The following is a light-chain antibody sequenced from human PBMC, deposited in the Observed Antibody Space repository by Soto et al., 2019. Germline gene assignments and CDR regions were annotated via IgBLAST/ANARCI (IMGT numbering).Light chain of an antibody. CDR2: AAS. J-gene: IGKJ2*01. V-gene: IGKV1-6*01. Sequence: AIRMTQSPSSLSASVGDRVTITCRASQDIRSDLGWYQQKPGGAPKLLIYAASNLHSGVPSRFSGSGSGTDFTLSISSLQPEDFATYYCLQDYSYPYTFGQGTKLEIK. CDR1: QDIRSD. CDR3: LQDYSYPYT.